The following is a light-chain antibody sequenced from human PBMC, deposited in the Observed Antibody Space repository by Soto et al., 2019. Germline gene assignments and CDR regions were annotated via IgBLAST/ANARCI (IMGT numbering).Light chain of an antibody. CDR2: MAS. CDR1: QSIDIH. CDR3: QQYHSYRW. V-gene: IGKV1-5*03. Sequence: DIQMTQSPSTLSASVGDRVTITCRASQSIDIHLAWYQQRPGKAPKLLISMASNLESGVPSRFSGRGSGTEFTLTSSSLQPDDSAPYYCQQYHSYRWFGQGTKVEI. J-gene: IGKJ1*01.